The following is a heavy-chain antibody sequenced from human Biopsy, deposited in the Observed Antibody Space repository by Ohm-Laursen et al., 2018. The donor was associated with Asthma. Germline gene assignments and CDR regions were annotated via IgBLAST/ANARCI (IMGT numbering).Heavy chain of an antibody. V-gene: IGHV3-33*01. J-gene: IGHJ4*02. CDR2: IWYDGSNK. D-gene: IGHD4-17*01. Sequence: SLRLSCAASGFTFSSYGMHWVRQAPDKGLEWVAVIWYDGSNKYYADSVKGRFTISRDNSKNTLYLQMNGLRAEDTAVYYCARKARHGDYDFDYWGQGTLVTVSS. CDR3: ARKARHGDYDFDY. CDR1: GFTFSSYG.